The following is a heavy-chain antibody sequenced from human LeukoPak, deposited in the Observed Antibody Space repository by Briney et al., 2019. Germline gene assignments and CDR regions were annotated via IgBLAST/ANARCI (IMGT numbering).Heavy chain of an antibody. CDR1: GYTFTTYD. V-gene: IGHV1-8*01. CDR2: MNPNSGNT. D-gene: IGHD3-10*01. Sequence: ASVKDSCKASGYTFTTYDINWVRQATGQGREWMGRMNPNSGNTGYAQNVQGRVTMTRNTSISTAYMELSSLRSEDTAVYYCARGPDPSHYPDYYYYYMDVWGKGTTVTVSS. CDR3: ARGPDPSHYPDYYYYYMDV. J-gene: IGHJ6*03.